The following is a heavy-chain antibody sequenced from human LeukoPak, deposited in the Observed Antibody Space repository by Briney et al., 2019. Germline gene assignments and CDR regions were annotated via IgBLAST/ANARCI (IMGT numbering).Heavy chain of an antibody. D-gene: IGHD4-11*01. CDR1: GFAFSSYS. CDR3: AKDRYSWPD. V-gene: IGHV3-23*01. CDR2: ISGSGGST. J-gene: IGHJ4*02. Sequence: GGSLRLSCAASGFAFSSYSMNWVRQAPGKGLEWVSAISGSGGSTYYADSVKGRFTISRDNSKNTLYLQMNSLRAEDTAVYYCAKDRYSWPDWGQGTLVTVSS.